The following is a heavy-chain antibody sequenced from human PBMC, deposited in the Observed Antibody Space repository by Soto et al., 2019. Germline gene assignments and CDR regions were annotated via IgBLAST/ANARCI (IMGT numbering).Heavy chain of an antibody. J-gene: IGHJ5*02. D-gene: IGHD3-22*01. V-gene: IGHV4-59*01. Sequence: SETLSLTCTVSGGSISSYYWSWIRQPPGKGLGWIGYIYYSGSTNYNPSLKSRVTISVDTSKNQFSLKLSSVTAADTAVYYCARSYDSSGYYIPWGQGTLVTVSS. CDR1: GGSISSYY. CDR2: IYYSGST. CDR3: ARSYDSSGYYIP.